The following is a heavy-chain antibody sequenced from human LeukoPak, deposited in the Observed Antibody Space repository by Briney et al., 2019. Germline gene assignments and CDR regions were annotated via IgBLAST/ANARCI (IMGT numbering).Heavy chain of an antibody. D-gene: IGHD6-13*01. J-gene: IGHJ4*02. CDR1: GITFDDHG. Sequence: GGSLGLSCTDSGITFDDHGMSWVRQAPGKGLEWVSGINWDGGATAYADSVKGRFTISRDNAKNSLFLQMNSLRAEDTALYFCARDLSSSWYSLGYWGQGTLVTVSS. V-gene: IGHV3-20*04. CDR2: INWDGGAT. CDR3: ARDLSSSWYSLGY.